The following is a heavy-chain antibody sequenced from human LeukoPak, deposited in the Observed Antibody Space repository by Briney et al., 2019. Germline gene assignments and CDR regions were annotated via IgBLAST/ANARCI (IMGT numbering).Heavy chain of an antibody. CDR2: TFYRSKWNN. CDR3: AHLRTGTSDVFDI. Sequence: SQTLSLTCAISGDTVSSKRAAWNWIRQSPLRGPEWLVRTFYRSKWNNDYAVSVKVRITIKPDTSKDQFSLQLNSVTPEDTAVYYCAHLRTGTSDVFDIWGQGTTVTVSS. J-gene: IGHJ3*02. D-gene: IGHD2-8*02. CDR1: GDTVSSKRAA. V-gene: IGHV6-1*01.